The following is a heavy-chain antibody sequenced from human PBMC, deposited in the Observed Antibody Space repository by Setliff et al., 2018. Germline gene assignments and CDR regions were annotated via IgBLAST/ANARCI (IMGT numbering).Heavy chain of an antibody. CDR2: INAGNGNT. Sequence: ASVKVSCKASGYTFTSYAMHWVRQAPGQRLEWMGWINAGNGNTKYSQKFQGRVTITRDTSASTAYMGLSSLRSEDTAVYYCARSYPIGYCSGGSCYVLDYWGQGTLVTVSS. CDR3: ARSYPIGYCSGGSCYVLDY. V-gene: IGHV1-3*01. CDR1: GYTFTSYA. D-gene: IGHD2-15*01. J-gene: IGHJ4*02.